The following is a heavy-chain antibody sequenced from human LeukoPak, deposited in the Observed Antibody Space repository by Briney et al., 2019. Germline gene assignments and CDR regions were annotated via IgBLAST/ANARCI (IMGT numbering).Heavy chain of an antibody. V-gene: IGHV4-39*07. CDR1: GGSISSSSYY. D-gene: IGHD5-18*01. CDR3: ARVLDTAMVTGMIDY. Sequence: SETLSLTCTVSGGSISSSSYYWGWIRQPPGKGLEWIGSIYYSGSTYYNPSLKSRVTISVDTSKNQFSLKLSSVTAADTAVYYCARVLDTAMVTGMIDYWGQGTLVTVSS. J-gene: IGHJ4*02. CDR2: IYYSGST.